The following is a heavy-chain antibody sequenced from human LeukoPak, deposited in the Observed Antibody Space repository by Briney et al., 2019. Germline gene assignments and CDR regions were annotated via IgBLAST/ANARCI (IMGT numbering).Heavy chain of an antibody. D-gene: IGHD1-26*01. CDR3: ARVAILYGMDV. Sequence: GGSLRLSCAASGFTVSSNYMSWVRQAPGQGLEWVSVIYSGGSTYYADSVKGRFTISRDNSKNTLYLQMNSLRAEDTAVYYCARVAILYGMDVWVQGTTVTVSS. J-gene: IGHJ6*02. CDR1: GFTVSSNY. V-gene: IGHV3-53*01. CDR2: IYSGGST.